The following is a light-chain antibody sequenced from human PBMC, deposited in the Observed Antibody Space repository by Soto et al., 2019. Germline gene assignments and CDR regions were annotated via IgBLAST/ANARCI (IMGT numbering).Light chain of an antibody. J-gene: IGKJ3*01. CDR2: GAS. V-gene: IGKV3-15*01. CDR1: QSLRDN. CDR3: QQYYDWPIT. Sequence: DIVMTQSPATLSVSPGERATLSCRASQSLRDNLAWYQQKPGQGPLLLIYGASTRATGIPARFSGSGSGTEFTLTISSLQSADFAVYYCQQYYDWPITFGPGPKVDIK.